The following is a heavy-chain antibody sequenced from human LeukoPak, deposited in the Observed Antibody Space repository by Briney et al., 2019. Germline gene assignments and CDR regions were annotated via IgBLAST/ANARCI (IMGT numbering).Heavy chain of an antibody. CDR2: IYYSGST. CDR1: GGSISSYY. D-gene: IGHD3-3*01. J-gene: IGHJ4*02. Sequence: SETLSLTCTVSGGSISSYYWSWIRQPPGKGLEWIGYIYYSGSTNYNPSLKSRVTISVDTSKNQFSLKLSSVTAADTAVYYCARGGYDFGLGDWGQGTLVTVSS. CDR3: ARGGYDFGLGD. V-gene: IGHV4-59*12.